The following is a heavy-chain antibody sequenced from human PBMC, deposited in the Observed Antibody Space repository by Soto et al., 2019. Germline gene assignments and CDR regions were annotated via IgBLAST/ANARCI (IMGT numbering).Heavy chain of an antibody. V-gene: IGHV4-59*01. CDR3: ARDVGLVRLRGNFYYYYGMDV. Sequence: QVQLQESGPGLVRPSETLSLTCTVSGGSISSYYWSWIRQPPGKGLEWIGYIYYSGKSDYNPSLKRRVTISLDTSKSQVSLKLSSVTAADTAVYYCARDVGLVRLRGNFYYYYGMDVWGQGTTVTVSS. CDR1: GGSISSYY. J-gene: IGHJ6*02. CDR2: IYYSGKS. D-gene: IGHD4-17*01.